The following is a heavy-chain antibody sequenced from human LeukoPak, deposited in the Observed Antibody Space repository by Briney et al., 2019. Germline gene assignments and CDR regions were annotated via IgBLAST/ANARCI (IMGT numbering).Heavy chain of an antibody. CDR2: ISGSGGST. V-gene: IGHV3-23*01. Sequence: GGSLRLSCAASGFTFSSYAMSWVRQAPGKGLEWVSAISGSGGSTYYADSVKGRFTISRDNFKNTLYLQMSSLRAEDTALYYCAKESGIPHHYFDYWGQGTLVTVSS. CDR1: GFTFSSYA. D-gene: IGHD5-18*01. CDR3: AKESGIPHHYFDY. J-gene: IGHJ4*02.